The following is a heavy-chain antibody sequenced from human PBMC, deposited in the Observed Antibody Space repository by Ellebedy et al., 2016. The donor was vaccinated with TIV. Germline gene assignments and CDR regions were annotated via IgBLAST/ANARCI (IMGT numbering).Heavy chain of an antibody. CDR1: GFTVSSNY. CDR2: IYSGGST. V-gene: IGHV3-66*01. CDR3: ARVILLRQRGGYYYYYGMDV. J-gene: IGHJ6*02. Sequence: GESLKISCAASGFTVSSNYMSWVRQAPGKGLEWVSVIYSGGSTYYADSVKGRFTISRDNSKNTLYLQMNSLRAEDTAVYYCARVILLRQRGGYYYYYGMDVWGQGTTVTVSS. D-gene: IGHD2-2*01.